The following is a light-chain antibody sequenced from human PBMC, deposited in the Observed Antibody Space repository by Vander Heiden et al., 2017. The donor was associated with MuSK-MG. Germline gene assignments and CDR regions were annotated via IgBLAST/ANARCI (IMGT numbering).Light chain of an antibody. CDR3: CQVYSYVIT. V-gene: IGKV1-13*02. Sequence: AIQFTQSTSSLSASIGDRVTITCRASQDISRALGWYQQKPGKSSKLLIYDAFLLESAVPSRFSGSRSCRDFTLTISSLLPEDFFTYYCCQVYSYVITFGPGTQVDIK. J-gene: IGKJ5*01. CDR2: DAF. CDR1: QDISRA.